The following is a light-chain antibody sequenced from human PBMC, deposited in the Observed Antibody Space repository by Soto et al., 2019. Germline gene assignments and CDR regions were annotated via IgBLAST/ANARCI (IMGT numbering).Light chain of an antibody. Sequence: DIQMTQSPSTLSASVGDRVTIPCRASQSIRIWLAWYQQKPGKAPKILIYKASSLESGVPSRFSGSGSGTDFTLTISSLQPEDFATYYCQQSYSTPWTFGQGTKVDIK. CDR2: KAS. V-gene: IGKV1-5*03. J-gene: IGKJ1*01. CDR1: QSIRIW. CDR3: QQSYSTPWT.